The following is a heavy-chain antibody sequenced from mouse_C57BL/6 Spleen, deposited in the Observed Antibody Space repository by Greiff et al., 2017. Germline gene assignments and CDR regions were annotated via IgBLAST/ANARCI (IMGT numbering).Heavy chain of an antibody. CDR2: IHPNSGST. CDR1: GYTFTSYW. J-gene: IGHJ3*01. D-gene: IGHD1-1*01. Sequence: QVHVKQSGAELVKPGASVKLSCKASGYTFTSYWMHWVKQRPGQGLEWIGMIHPNSGSTNYNEKFKSKATLTVDKSSSTAYMQLSSLTSEDSAVYYCARVVYYYGSSPWFAYWGQGTLVTVSA. V-gene: IGHV1-64*01. CDR3: ARVVYYYGSSPWFAY.